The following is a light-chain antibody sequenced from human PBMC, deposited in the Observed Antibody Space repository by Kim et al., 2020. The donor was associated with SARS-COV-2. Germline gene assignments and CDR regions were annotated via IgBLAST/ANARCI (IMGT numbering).Light chain of an antibody. J-gene: IGKJ1*01. Sequence: ASVGDRVTITCRASQGIINHLAWYQQNPGKAPTLLIYGASTLQSGVPSRFSGSGSGTEFTLTISSLQPEDFATYSCQQFTIYPRTFGQGTKVDIK. V-gene: IGKV1-9*01. CDR1: QGIINH. CDR3: QQFTIYPRT. CDR2: GAS.